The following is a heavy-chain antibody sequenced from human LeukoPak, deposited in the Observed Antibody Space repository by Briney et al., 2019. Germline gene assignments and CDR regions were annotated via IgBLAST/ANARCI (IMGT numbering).Heavy chain of an antibody. V-gene: IGHV4-4*02. D-gene: IGHD4-17*01. CDR1: GGSISSNNW. CDR3: ARGNADYSGNWFDP. CDR2: IYHSGGT. J-gene: IGHJ5*02. Sequence: SETLSLTCAVFGGSISSNNWWTWVRQSPEKGLEWIGEIYHSGGTTYNPSLKSRVTLSVDKSKNQFSLKLTSVTAADTAVYYCARGNADYSGNWFDPWGQGTLVTASS.